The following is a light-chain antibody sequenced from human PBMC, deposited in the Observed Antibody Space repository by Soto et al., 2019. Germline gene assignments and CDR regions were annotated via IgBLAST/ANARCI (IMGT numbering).Light chain of an antibody. J-gene: IGLJ3*02. Sequence: QSVLTQPPSVSGAPGQRVAISCTGSSSNIGAGYDVHWYQQLPGKAPKLLIYGNTNRPSGVPDRFSGSKSGTSASLAITGLQADEEADYYCQSFDSSMIGSVFGGGTQLTVL. V-gene: IGLV1-40*01. CDR1: SSNIGAGYD. CDR3: QSFDSSMIGSV. CDR2: GNT.